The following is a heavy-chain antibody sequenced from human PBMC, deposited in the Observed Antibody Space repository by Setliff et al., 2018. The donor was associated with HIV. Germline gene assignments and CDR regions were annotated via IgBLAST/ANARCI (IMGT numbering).Heavy chain of an antibody. CDR2: IYYSGST. CDR3: ARQYCGGDCHFYYYMDV. Sequence: SETLSLTCTVSGGSISSSSYYWGWIRQPPGKGLEWIGSIYYSGSTYYNPSLKSRVTISVDTSKNQFSLKLNSVTAADTAVYYCARQYCGGDCHFYYYMDVWGKGTAVTV. D-gene: IGHD2-21*02. J-gene: IGHJ6*03. V-gene: IGHV4-39*01. CDR1: GGSISSSSYY.